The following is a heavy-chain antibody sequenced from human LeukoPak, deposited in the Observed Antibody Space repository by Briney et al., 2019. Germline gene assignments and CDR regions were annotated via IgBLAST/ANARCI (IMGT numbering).Heavy chain of an antibody. CDR2: IWYDGSNK. V-gene: IGHV3-33*01. D-gene: IGHD2-15*01. Sequence: GGSLRLSCAVSGXTFSSYAMHWVRQAPGKGLEWVAVIWYDGSNKYYADSVRGRFTISRDTSKNTLFLQMDSLRVEDTAVYYCAREADCRGGSCYRGAFDIWGQGTMVTVSS. CDR1: GXTFSSYA. CDR3: AREADCRGGSCYRGAFDI. J-gene: IGHJ3*02.